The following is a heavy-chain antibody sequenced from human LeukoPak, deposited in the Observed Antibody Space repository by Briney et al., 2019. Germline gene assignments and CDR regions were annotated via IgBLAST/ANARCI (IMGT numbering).Heavy chain of an antibody. J-gene: IGHJ4*02. V-gene: IGHV4-34*01. Sequence: PSETLSLTCAVYGGSFSGYYWSWIRQPPGKGLEWIGEINHSGSTNYNPSLKSRVTISVDTSKNQFSLKLSSVTAAGTAVYYCARARYCSGGSCYGYWGQGTLVTVSS. CDR1: GGSFSGYY. CDR3: ARARYCSGGSCYGY. D-gene: IGHD2-15*01. CDR2: INHSGST.